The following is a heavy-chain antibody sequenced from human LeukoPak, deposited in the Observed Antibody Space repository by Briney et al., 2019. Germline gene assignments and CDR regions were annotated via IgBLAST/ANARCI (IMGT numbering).Heavy chain of an antibody. CDR1: GGTFSSYA. CDR2: ISGSGGST. CDR3: GKNWFDP. V-gene: IGHV3-23*01. Sequence: SCKASGGTFSSYAMSWVRQAPGKGLEWVSAISGSGGSTYYADSVKGRFTISRDNSKNTLYLLMNSLRAEDTAVYYCGKNWFDPWGQGTLVTVSS. J-gene: IGHJ5*02.